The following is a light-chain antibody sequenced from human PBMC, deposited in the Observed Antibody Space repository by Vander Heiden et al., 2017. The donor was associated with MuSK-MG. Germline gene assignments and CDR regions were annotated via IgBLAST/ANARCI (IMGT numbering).Light chain of an antibody. J-gene: IGKJ1*01. CDR2: GAS. V-gene: IGKV3-20*01. CDR3: QQDGSSSLT. Sequence: EIVLTQSPGTLSLSPGERATLSCRASQSVSSSYLAWYQQKPGQAPRLLIYGASSRATGIPDRFSGSGSGTDFTLTISRLEPEDFAVYYCQQDGSSSLTFGQGTKVEIK. CDR1: QSVSSSY.